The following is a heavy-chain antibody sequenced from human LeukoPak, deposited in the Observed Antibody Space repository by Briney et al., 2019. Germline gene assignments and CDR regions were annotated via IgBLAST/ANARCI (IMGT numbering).Heavy chain of an antibody. CDR3: ARGNDLSYYFDY. D-gene: IGHD1-1*01. J-gene: IGHJ4*02. Sequence: GGSLRLSCAASGFTFSRYSMTWVRQAPGKGLEWISFISSSRSTTYYADSVKGRFTISRDNAKNSLYLQMNSLRAEDTALYYCARGNDLSYYFDYWGQGTLVTVSS. CDR2: ISSSRSTT. CDR1: GFTFSRYS. V-gene: IGHV3-48*04.